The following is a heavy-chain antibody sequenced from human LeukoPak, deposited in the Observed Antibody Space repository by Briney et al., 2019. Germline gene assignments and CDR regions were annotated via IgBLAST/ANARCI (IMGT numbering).Heavy chain of an antibody. D-gene: IGHD5-18*01. CDR1: RASFNGSDYC. Sequence: SDTLSLTCSVSRASFNGSDYCWGWVRQPPGKGLEWIGEINHSGSTNYNPSLKSRVTISVDTSKNQFSLKLSSVTAADTAVYYCARGSRIQLWTNYYYYMDVWGKGTTVTVSS. V-gene: IGHV4-34*01. CDR3: ARGSRIQLWTNYYYYMDV. J-gene: IGHJ6*03. CDR2: INHSGST.